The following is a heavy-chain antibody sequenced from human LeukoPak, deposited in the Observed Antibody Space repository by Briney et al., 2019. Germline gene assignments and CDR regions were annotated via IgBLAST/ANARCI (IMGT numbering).Heavy chain of an antibody. CDR1: GFTFSSYE. Sequence: PGGSLRLSCAASGFTFSSYEMNWVRQAPGKGLEWVSYISSSGSTIYYADSVKGRFTISRDNSKNTLYLQMNSLRAEDTAVYYCAKALEEYDILTGPFNWGQGTLVTVSS. J-gene: IGHJ4*02. D-gene: IGHD3-9*01. CDR2: ISSSGSTI. CDR3: AKALEEYDILTGPFN. V-gene: IGHV3-48*03.